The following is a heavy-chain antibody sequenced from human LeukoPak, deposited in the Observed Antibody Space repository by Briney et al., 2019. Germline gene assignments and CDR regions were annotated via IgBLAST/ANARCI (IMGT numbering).Heavy chain of an antibody. CDR2: IYYSGST. CDR1: GGSISSYY. D-gene: IGHD7-27*01. J-gene: IGHJ3*02. V-gene: IGHV4-59*08. Sequence: PSETLSLTCTVSGGSISSYYWSWIRQPPGKGLEWIGYIYYSGSTNYNPSLKSRVTISVDTSKNQFSLKLSSVTAADTAVYYCARLTGDHIWPDAFDIWGQGTMVTVSS. CDR3: ARLTGDHIWPDAFDI.